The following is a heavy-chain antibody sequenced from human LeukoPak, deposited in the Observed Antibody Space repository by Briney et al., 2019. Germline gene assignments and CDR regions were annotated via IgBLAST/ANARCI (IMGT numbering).Heavy chain of an antibody. CDR2: IIPILGIA. CDR1: GGTFSSYT. Sequence: SVKVSCKASGGTFSSYTISWVRQAPGQGLEWMGRIIPILGIANYAQKFQGRVTITADKSTSTAYMELSSLRSEDTAVYYCARALRKYQLLSTTGNPDYWGQGTLVTVSS. D-gene: IGHD2-2*01. J-gene: IGHJ4*02. CDR3: ARALRKYQLLSTTGNPDY. V-gene: IGHV1-69*02.